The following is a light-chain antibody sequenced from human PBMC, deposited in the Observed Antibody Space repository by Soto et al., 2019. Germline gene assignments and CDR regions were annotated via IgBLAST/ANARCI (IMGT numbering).Light chain of an antibody. CDR2: DAS. CDR1: QSVSSY. V-gene: IGKV3-11*01. J-gene: IGKJ2*01. CDR3: QQRSNWRHT. Sequence: EIVLTQSPATPSLSPGERATLSCRASQSVSSYLAWYQQKPGQAPRLLIYDASNRATGIPARFSGSGSGTDFTLTISSLEPEDFAVYYCQQRSNWRHTFGQGTKLEIK.